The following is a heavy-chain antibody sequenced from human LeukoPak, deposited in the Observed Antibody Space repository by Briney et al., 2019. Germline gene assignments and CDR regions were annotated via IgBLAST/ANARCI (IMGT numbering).Heavy chain of an antibody. CDR3: ARDPYSMVRGVENWLDT. V-gene: IGHV1-2*02. J-gene: IGHJ5*02. D-gene: IGHD3-10*01. CDR1: GYTFTGYY. Sequence: ASVKVSCKASGYTFTGYYMHWVRQAPGQGLEWMGWINPNSGGTNYAQKFQGRVTMTRDTSISTGYMELSRLRSDDTAVYYCARDPYSMVRGVENWLDTWGQGTLVTVSS. CDR2: INPNSGGT.